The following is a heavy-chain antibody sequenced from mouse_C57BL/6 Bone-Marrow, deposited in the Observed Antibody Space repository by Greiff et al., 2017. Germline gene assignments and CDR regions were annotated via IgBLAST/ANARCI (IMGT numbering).Heavy chain of an antibody. Sequence: EVMLVESGGGLVQPGGSLKLSCAASGFTFSDYGMAWVRQAPRKGPEWVAFISNLAYSIYYADTVTGRFTISRENAKNTLYLEMSSLRSEDTAMYYCARHHGYYYAMDYWGQGTSVTVSS. CDR1: GFTFSDYG. J-gene: IGHJ4*01. V-gene: IGHV5-15*01. CDR3: ARHHGYYYAMDY. CDR2: ISNLAYSI. D-gene: IGHD2-2*01.